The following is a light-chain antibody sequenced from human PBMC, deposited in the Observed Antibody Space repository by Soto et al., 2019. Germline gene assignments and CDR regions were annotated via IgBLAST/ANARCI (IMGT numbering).Light chain of an antibody. CDR3: SSYAGSNNFV. Sequence: QSALTQPPSASGSPGQSVTISCTGTSSGVGGYNYVSWYQQHPGKAPKLMIYEVSERPSGVPDRFSGSKSSNTASLTVSGLQAEDEADYYCSSYAGSNNFVFGTGTRSPS. J-gene: IGLJ1*01. V-gene: IGLV2-8*01. CDR1: SSGVGGYNY. CDR2: EVS.